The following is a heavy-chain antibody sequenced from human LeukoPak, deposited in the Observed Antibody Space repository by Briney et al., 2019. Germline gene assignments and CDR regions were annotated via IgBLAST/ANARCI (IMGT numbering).Heavy chain of an antibody. D-gene: IGHD5-12*01. CDR3: ARVSGYVGYYYYGMDV. Sequence: SETLSLTCAVYGGSFSGYYWSWIRQPPGKGLEWIGEINHSGSTNYNPSLKSRVTISVDTSKNQFSLKLSSVTAADTAVYYCARVSGYVGYYYYGMDVWGKGTTVTVSS. CDR1: GGSFSGYY. CDR2: INHSGST. J-gene: IGHJ6*04. V-gene: IGHV4-34*01.